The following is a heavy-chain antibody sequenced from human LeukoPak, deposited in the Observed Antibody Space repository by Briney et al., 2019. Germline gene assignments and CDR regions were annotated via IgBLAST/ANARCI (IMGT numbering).Heavy chain of an antibody. Sequence: KTGGSLRLSCAASGFTLSSYSMNWVRQAPGKGLEWVSSISSSSSYIYYADSVKGRFTISRDNAKNSLYLQMNSLRAEDTAVYYCARSSAVTAVGSFDPWGQGTLVTVSS. CDR2: ISSSSSYI. D-gene: IGHD4-23*01. CDR3: ARSSAVTAVGSFDP. J-gene: IGHJ5*02. V-gene: IGHV3-21*01. CDR1: GFTLSSYS.